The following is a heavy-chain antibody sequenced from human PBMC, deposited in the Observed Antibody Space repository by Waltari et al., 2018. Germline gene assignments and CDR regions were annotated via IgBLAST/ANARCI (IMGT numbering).Heavy chain of an antibody. CDR2: ISHTRST. D-gene: IGHD6-13*01. J-gene: IGHJ2*01. V-gene: IGHV4-34*01. Sequence: QVHLQQWGAGLLKPSETLSLTCAVYGGSFNGNYWSWIRQPPGKGLEWIGDISHTRSTNYSPSLKSRVTISLDTSKNQFSLKLTSVTAADMAVYYCARVPRNGYSSIWFQRGSNWYFDLWGRGTLVTVSS. CDR3: ARVPRNGYSSIWFQRGSNWYFDL. CDR1: GGSFNGNY.